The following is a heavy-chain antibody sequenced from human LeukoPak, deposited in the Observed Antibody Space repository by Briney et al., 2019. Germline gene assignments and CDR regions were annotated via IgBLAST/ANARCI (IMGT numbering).Heavy chain of an antibody. Sequence: ASVKVSCKASGYTFTSYYMHWVRQAPGQGLEWMGIINPSGGSTSYAQKFQGRVTMTRETSTSTVHMELSSLRSEDTAVYYCARDRLVRFGGSYFYYWGQGTLVTVSS. V-gene: IGHV1-46*03. CDR3: ARDRLVRFGGSYFYY. CDR2: INPSGGST. CDR1: GYTFTSYY. J-gene: IGHJ4*02. D-gene: IGHD3-16*01.